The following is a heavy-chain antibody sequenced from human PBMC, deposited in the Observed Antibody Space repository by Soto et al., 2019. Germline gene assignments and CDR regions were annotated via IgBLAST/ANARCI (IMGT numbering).Heavy chain of an antibody. V-gene: IGHV1-69*01. Sequence: QVLLVQSGAEVKKPGSSVKISCKASGGSFGNSAINWVRQTPGHGLEWLGGFIPVYRTLNYAQKFQGRVTITADESTGTAYMTLNSLASNDTAVYYCATGVIWIGYFTVDSWGQGTRVTVSS. J-gene: IGHJ4*02. CDR2: FIPVYRTL. D-gene: IGHD3-3*01. CDR3: ATGVIWIGYFTVDS. CDR1: GGSFGNSA.